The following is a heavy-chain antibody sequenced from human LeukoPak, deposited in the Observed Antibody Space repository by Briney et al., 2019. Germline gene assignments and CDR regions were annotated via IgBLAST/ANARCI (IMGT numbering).Heavy chain of an antibody. CDR3: ARVPHYYYGSGSYWVD. V-gene: IGHV4-34*01. CDR2: INHSGST. CDR1: GGSISSYY. Sequence: PSETLSLTCTVSGGSISSYYWSWIRQPPGKGLEWIGEINHSGSTNYNPSLKSRVTISVDTSKNQFSLKLSSVTAADTAVYYCARVPHYYYGSGSYWVDWGQGTLVTVSS. D-gene: IGHD3-10*01. J-gene: IGHJ4*02.